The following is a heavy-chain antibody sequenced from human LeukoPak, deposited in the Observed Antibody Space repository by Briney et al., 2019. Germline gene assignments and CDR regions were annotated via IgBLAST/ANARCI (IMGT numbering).Heavy chain of an antibody. V-gene: IGHV4-39*01. CDR1: GGSISSSSYY. CDR3: ARQFEHSSIMNYYYMDV. J-gene: IGHJ6*03. Sequence: KPSETLSLTCTVSGGSISSSSYYWGWIRQPPGKGLEWIGSIYYSGSTYYNPSLKSRVTISVDTSKNQFSLKLSSVTAADTAVYYCARQFEHSSIMNYYYMDVWGKGTTVTVSS. CDR2: IYYSGST. D-gene: IGHD6-6*01.